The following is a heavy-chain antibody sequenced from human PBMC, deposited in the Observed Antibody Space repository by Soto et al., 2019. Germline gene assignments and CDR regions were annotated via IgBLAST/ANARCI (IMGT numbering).Heavy chain of an antibody. CDR1: GFTFSNAW. V-gene: IGHV3-30-3*01. CDR3: ARDEVGPSSSWFGYYYGMDV. CDR2: ISYDGSNK. J-gene: IGHJ6*02. Sequence: GGSLRLSCAGSGFTFSNAWINWVRQAPGKGLEWVAVISYDGSNKYYADSVKGRFTISRDNSKNTLYLQMNSLRAEDTAVYYCARDEVGPSSSWFGYYYGMDVWGQGTTVTVSS. D-gene: IGHD6-13*01.